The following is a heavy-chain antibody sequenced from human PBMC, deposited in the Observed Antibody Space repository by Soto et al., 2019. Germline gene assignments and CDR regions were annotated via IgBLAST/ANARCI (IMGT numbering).Heavy chain of an antibody. Sequence: QVQLVQSGAEVRKPGSSVNVSCKASGTTFSTHGIHWVRQAPGQGLEWMGGFVPMFSSSNYAQKFQGRLTIVADESTNRAYMELSSLRADDSAIYYCARSGGTYYSDHWGQGTLVTVSS. CDR3: ARSGGTYYSDH. D-gene: IGHD1-1*01. CDR1: GTTFSTHG. J-gene: IGHJ4*02. V-gene: IGHV1-69*01. CDR2: FVPMFSSS.